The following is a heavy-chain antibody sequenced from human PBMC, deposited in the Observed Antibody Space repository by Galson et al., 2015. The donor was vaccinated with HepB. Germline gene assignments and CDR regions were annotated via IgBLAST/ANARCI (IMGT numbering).Heavy chain of an antibody. CDR3: ARTDRDGYNKRGFDY. V-gene: IGHV4-59*01. D-gene: IGHD5-24*01. Sequence: SETLSLTCTVSGGSISSYYWGWIRQPPGEGLEWIGYIHYSGSTNYNPSLMSRVTISIDTSKNQFSLKLSSVTAADTAMYYCARTDRDGYNKRGFDYWGQGTLVTVSS. CDR2: IHYSGST. CDR1: GGSISSYY. J-gene: IGHJ4*02.